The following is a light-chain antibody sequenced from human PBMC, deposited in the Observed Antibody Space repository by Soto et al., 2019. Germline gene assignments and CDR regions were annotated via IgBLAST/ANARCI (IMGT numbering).Light chain of an antibody. J-gene: IGKJ3*01. CDR1: QNINSRY. CDR2: GTS. CDR3: QQFGSSPGFT. Sequence: EIVLTQSPGTLSLSPGERATLSCRASQNINSRYLAWYQQKPGQAPRLLIYGTSSRATGIPDRFSGSGSGTDFTLIISRLEPEDFAVYYCQQFGSSPGFTCGPGTKVDIK. V-gene: IGKV3-20*01.